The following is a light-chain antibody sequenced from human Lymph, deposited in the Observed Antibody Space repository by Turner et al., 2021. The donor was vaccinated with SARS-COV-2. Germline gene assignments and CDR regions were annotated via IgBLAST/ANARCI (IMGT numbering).Light chain of an antibody. J-gene: IGKJ4*02. CDR1: SSVSS. CDR3: QQWSNYPPMYT. Sequence: IVLSQSPAIMSASPGEKVTMTCSASSSVSSMYWYQQKPGSSPRLLIYATSNLASGVPVRFSGSGSGTSFSLTISRMEAEDAATYYCQQWSNYPPMYTFGGGTKLEIK. CDR2: ATS. V-gene: IGKV3-11*01.